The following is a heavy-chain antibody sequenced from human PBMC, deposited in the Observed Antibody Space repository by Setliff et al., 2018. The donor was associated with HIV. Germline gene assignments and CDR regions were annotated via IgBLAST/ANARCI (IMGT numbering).Heavy chain of an antibody. CDR3: ARRIAVANYYFDF. CDR1: RDSISSSSDY. D-gene: IGHD6-19*01. J-gene: IGHJ4*02. V-gene: IGHV4-39*01. CDR2: IYSNGRT. Sequence: SETLSLTCTVSRDSISSSSDYWGWIRQSPRKGLEWIGTIYSNGRTYYNPSLKSRVTMSLDTSKSQFSLKLRSVTATDTAVYYCARRIAVANYYFDFWGQGSLVTVSS.